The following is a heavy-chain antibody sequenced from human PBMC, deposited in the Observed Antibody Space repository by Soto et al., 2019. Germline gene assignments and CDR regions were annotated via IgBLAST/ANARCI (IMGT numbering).Heavy chain of an antibody. CDR1: GGSISSYY. CDR2: IYYSGST. CDR3: ARGLSLFFYFDY. D-gene: IGHD3-16*02. J-gene: IGHJ4*02. V-gene: IGHV4-59*08. Sequence: SETLSLTCTVSGGSISSYYWSWIRQPPGKGLEWIGYIYYSGSTNYNPSLKSRVTISVDTSKNQFSLKLSSVTAADTAVYYCARGLSLFFYFDYWGQGTLVTVSS.